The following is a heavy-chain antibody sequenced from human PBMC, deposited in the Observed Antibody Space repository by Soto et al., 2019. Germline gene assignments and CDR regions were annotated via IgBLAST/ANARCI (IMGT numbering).Heavy chain of an antibody. V-gene: IGHV3-9*02. CDR3: AKDMKWGGMTTIHYFDS. J-gene: IGHJ4*02. D-gene: IGHD4-17*01. CDR2: ISSNSDTI. CDR1: GFTADDYA. Sequence: EVQLVESGGGLVQPGRSLRLSCVASGFTADDYAMHWVRQAPGKGLEWVSGISSNSDTIDYADSVKGRFTISRDNAKNXXFLQINRLRPEATALYYCAKDMKWGGMTTIHYFDSWGQGTLVTVSS.